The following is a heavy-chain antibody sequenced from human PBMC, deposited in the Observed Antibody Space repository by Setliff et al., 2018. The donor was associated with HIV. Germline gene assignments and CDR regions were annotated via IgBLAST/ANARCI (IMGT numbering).Heavy chain of an antibody. D-gene: IGHD5-18*01. Sequence: PSETLSLTCTVSGGSISSHCWSWIRQSPGKALEWIGYIYASGSTNYNPSLKSRLTISVDTSKNQVSLKLSSVTAADTAVYYCARAGSYGWDYWGQGTLVTSPQ. J-gene: IGHJ4*02. CDR1: GGSISSHC. CDR2: IYASGST. CDR3: ARAGSYGWDY. V-gene: IGHV4-59*11.